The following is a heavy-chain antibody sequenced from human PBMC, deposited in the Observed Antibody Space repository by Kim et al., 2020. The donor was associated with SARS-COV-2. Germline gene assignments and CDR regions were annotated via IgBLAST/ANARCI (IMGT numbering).Heavy chain of an antibody. CDR1: GFTFSSYG. CDR2: IWYDGSNK. CDR3: ARDSGTRWSLTA. V-gene: IGHV3-33*01. Sequence: GGSLRLSCAASGFTFSSYGMHWVRQAPGKGLEWVAVIWYDGSNKYYADSVKGRFTISRDNSKNTLYLQMNSLRAEDTAVYYCARDSGTRWSLTAWGQGTLVTVSS. J-gene: IGHJ5*02. D-gene: IGHD1-26*01.